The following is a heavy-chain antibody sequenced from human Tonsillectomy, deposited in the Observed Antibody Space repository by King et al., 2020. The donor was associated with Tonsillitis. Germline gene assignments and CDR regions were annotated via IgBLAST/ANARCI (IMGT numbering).Heavy chain of an antibody. D-gene: IGHD3-3*01. CDR1: GFTFSSYS. J-gene: IGHJ4*02. CDR2: ISSSSSTI. CDR3: TVGFWSGPDY. Sequence: VQLVESGGGLVQPGGSLRLSCAASGFTFSSYSMNWVRQAPGKGLEWVSYISSSSSTIYYANSVKGRFTISRDNAKNSLYRQMNSLRAEETAVYYCTVGFWSGPDYWGQGTLVTVSS. V-gene: IGHV3-48*01.